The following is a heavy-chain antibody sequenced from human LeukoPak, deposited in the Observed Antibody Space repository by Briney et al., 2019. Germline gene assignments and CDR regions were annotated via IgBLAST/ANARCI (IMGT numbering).Heavy chain of an antibody. CDR2: SSGYNGNT. D-gene: IGHD3-22*01. Sequence: ASVKVSCKASGYTFTSYGISWVRQAPGQGLEWMGWSSGYNGNTNYAQKLQGRVTMTTDTSTSTAYMELRSLRSDDTAVYYCARYRAATVTTRAYYYDSSGYYYDYWGQGTLVTVSS. V-gene: IGHV1-18*01. J-gene: IGHJ4*02. CDR1: GYTFTSYG. CDR3: ARYRAATVTTRAYYYDSSGYYYDY.